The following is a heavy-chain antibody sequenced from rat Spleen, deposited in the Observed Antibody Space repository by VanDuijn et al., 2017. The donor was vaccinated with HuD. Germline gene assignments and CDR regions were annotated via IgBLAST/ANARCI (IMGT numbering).Heavy chain of an antibody. CDR3: GRRDYGGYGDY. V-gene: IGHV5-7*01. Sequence: EVQLVESGGGLVQPGRSLKLSCAASGFTFSDHNMAWVRQAPKKGLEWVATINYEGSKTYHRDSVKGRFTISRDNAKSTLFLQMDSLRSEDTATYYCGRRDYGGYGDYWGQGVMVTVSS. CDR1: GFTFSDHN. CDR2: INYEGSKT. D-gene: IGHD1-11*01. J-gene: IGHJ2*01.